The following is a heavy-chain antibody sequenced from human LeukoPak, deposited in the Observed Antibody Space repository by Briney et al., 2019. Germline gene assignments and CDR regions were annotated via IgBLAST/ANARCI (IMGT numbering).Heavy chain of an antibody. CDR3: ARDRKSVGATPGPFDY. CDR1: GFTFSSYS. D-gene: IGHD1-26*01. J-gene: IGHJ4*02. CDR2: IISSSSYI. Sequence: GGSLRLSCAASGFTFSSYSMNWVRQAPGKGLEWVSSIISSSSYIYYADSVKGRFTISRDNAKNSLYLQMNSLRAEDTAVYYCARDRKSVGATPGPFDYWGQGTLVTVSS. V-gene: IGHV3-21*01.